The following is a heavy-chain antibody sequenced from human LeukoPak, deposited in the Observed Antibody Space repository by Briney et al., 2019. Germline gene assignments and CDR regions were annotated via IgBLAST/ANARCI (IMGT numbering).Heavy chain of an antibody. CDR3: ARHMGLGYSYGYPYFDY. CDR2: IYYTERP. D-gene: IGHD5-18*01. J-gene: IGHJ4*02. CDR1: GASIRSYY. Sequence: SQSLSLTRTVSGASIRSYYWSWIRQPPGKGLEWIGYIYYTERPNYNPSLKSRVTISVHTSKTQSSLKLSAVTAPDTAVYYCARHMGLGYSYGYPYFDYWGQGTLVTASS. V-gene: IGHV4-59*08.